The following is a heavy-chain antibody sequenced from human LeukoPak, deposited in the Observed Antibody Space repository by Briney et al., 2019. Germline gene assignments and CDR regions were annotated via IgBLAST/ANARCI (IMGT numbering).Heavy chain of an antibody. V-gene: IGHV1-69*13. Sequence: ASVKVSCKASGYTFTTYGIRWVRQAPGQGLEWMGGIIPIFGTANYAQKFQGRVTITADESTSTAYMELSSPRSEDTAVYYCARTVWFGYHTPLGEYYYYGMDVWGQGTTVTVSS. J-gene: IGHJ6*02. CDR3: ARTVWFGYHTPLGEYYYYGMDV. CDR2: IIPIFGTA. D-gene: IGHD3-10*01. CDR1: GYTFTTYG.